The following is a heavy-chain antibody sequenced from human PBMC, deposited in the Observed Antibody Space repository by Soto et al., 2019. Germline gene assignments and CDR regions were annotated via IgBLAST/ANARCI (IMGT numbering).Heavy chain of an antibody. CDR1: GGSISNNY. Sequence: SDTLSLTCTVSGGSISNNYWSWIRQPPGKGLEWIGYIYNSVNTNYNPSLRSRVIISEDTSKNQFALQLSSVTTADTAVYYCARGLLRFLEWPAREYYFDYWGQGALVTVSS. CDR2: IYNSVNT. CDR3: ARGLLRFLEWPAREYYFDY. D-gene: IGHD3-3*01. J-gene: IGHJ4*02. V-gene: IGHV4-59*01.